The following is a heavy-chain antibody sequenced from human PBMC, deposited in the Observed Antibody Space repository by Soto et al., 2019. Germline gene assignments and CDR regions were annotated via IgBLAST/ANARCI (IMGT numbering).Heavy chain of an antibody. V-gene: IGHV3-21*01. CDR2: ISSSSSYI. J-gene: IGHJ3*02. Sequence: EVQLVESGGGLVKPGGSLRLSCAASGFTFSSYSMNWVRQAPGKGLEWVSSISSSSSYIYYADSVKGRFTISRDNAKNSLYLQMNSRRAEDTAVYYCARVGDYDILTGYYYPNAFDIWGQGTMVTVSS. D-gene: IGHD3-9*01. CDR3: ARVGDYDILTGYYYPNAFDI. CDR1: GFTFSSYS.